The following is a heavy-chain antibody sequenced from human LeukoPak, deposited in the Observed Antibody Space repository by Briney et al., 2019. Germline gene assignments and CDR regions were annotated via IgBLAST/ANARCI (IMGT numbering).Heavy chain of an antibody. J-gene: IGHJ6*02. CDR3: ARGGGLDV. D-gene: IGHD3-16*01. CDR1: GFTFSSYW. V-gene: IGHV3-7*03. Sequence: GGSLRLSCAASGFTFSSYWMNWARQAPGKGLEWVASINHNGNVYYYVDSVKGRFTISRDNAKNSLYLQMSNLRAEDTAVYFCARGGGLDVWGQGTTVTVSS. CDR2: INHNGNVY.